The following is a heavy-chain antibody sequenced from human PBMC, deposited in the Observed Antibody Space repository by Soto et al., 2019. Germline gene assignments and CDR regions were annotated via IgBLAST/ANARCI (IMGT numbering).Heavy chain of an antibody. CDR3: AKDRVGGTYPYYFDY. J-gene: IGHJ4*02. CDR1: GLTFSSYW. CDR2: INNGGAST. Sequence: GGSLRLSCAASGLTFSSYWMHWVRQAPGKGLVWVSGINNGGASTTYADSVKGRFTISRDNTKNTLYLQMSSLRAEDTAIYYCAKDRVGGTYPYYFDYWGQGSVVTVSS. D-gene: IGHD1-26*01. V-gene: IGHV3-74*01.